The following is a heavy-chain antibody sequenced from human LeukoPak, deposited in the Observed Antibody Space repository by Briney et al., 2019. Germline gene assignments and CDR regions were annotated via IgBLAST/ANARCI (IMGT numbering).Heavy chain of an antibody. CDR2: IWYDGSNK. D-gene: IGHD6-25*01. J-gene: IGHJ1*01. Sequence: GGSLRLSCAASGFTFSSYGMHWVRQAPGKGLEWVAVIWYDGSNKYYADSVKGRFTISRDNSKNTLYLQMNSLRAEDTAVYYCARDSRRLSPRAEYFQHWGQGTLVTVSS. V-gene: IGHV3-33*01. CDR3: ARDSRRLSPRAEYFQH. CDR1: GFTFSSYG.